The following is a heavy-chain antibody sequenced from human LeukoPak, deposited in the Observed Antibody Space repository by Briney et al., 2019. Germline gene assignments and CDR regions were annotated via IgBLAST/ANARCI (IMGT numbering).Heavy chain of an antibody. Sequence: PGGSLRLSCAASGFTFSSYAMSWVRQAPGKGLEWVSTVSGSGTITYYAGSVKGRFTISRDNPKNTLYLQMNSLRAEDTAVYYCAKADSYYDLLTCFDFWGQGTLVTVSS. CDR1: GFTFSSYA. D-gene: IGHD3-9*01. CDR2: VSGSGTIT. CDR3: AKADSYYDLLTCFDF. V-gene: IGHV3-23*01. J-gene: IGHJ4*02.